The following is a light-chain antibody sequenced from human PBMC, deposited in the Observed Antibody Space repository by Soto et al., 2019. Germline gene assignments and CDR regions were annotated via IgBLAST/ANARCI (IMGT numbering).Light chain of an antibody. J-gene: IGKJ4*01. CDR1: QSVHSA. Sequence: EIVMTQFPATLSVSPGERATLSCRASQSVHSALAWYQQKPGQAPRVLIYDASIRATGIPARFSGSGSGTEFTLTISSLQSEDFAVYYCQQYGDWPPLTFGGGTKVE. V-gene: IGKV3-15*01. CDR2: DAS. CDR3: QQYGDWPPLT.